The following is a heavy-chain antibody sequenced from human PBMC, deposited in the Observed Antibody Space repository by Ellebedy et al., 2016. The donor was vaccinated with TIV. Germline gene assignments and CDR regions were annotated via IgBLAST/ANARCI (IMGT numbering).Heavy chain of an antibody. Sequence: SETLSLXXTVSGGSISSGSYYWGWIRQPPGKGLEWIGNIYYSGSTYYNPSLESRATMSVDTSKNQFSLKLSSVTAADTAVYYCARDAPDRYYASTGDYWGQGTLVTVSS. V-gene: IGHV4-39*07. CDR3: ARDAPDRYYASTGDY. J-gene: IGHJ4*02. D-gene: IGHD2-2*01. CDR2: IYYSGST. CDR1: GGSISSGSYY.